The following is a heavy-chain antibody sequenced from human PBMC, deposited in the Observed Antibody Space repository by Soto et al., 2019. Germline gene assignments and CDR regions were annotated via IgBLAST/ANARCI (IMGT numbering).Heavy chain of an antibody. CDR2: ITWSATTI. CDR1: GFSISDSS. CDR3: ARDKDYVMDI. J-gene: IGHJ6*02. Sequence: EVQLVESGGGFVQSGGSLRLSCVASGFSISDSSMNWVRQAPGRGLELVSYITWSATTIYNADSVRGRFSISRDNAKNSLYLQMNSLRDEDTAVYYCARDKDYVMDIWGQGTTVTVSS. V-gene: IGHV3-48*02.